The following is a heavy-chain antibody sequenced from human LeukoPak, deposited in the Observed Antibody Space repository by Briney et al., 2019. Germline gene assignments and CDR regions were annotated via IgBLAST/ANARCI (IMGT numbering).Heavy chain of an antibody. V-gene: IGHV3-33*08. CDR2: IWYDGSNK. CDR3: ARDTTPYGGNSFDAFDI. CDR1: GFTFSTFG. D-gene: IGHD4-23*01. Sequence: GGSLRLSCAASGFTFSTFGMSWVRQAPGKGLEWVAVIWYDGSNKYYAGSVKGRFTISRDNSKNTLYLQMNSLRAEDTAVYYCARDTTPYGGNSFDAFDIWGQGTMVTVSS. J-gene: IGHJ3*02.